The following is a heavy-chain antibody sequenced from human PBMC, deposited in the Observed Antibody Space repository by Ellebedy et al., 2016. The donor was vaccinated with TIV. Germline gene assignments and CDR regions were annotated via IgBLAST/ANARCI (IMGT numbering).Heavy chain of an antibody. D-gene: IGHD3-10*01. V-gene: IGHV3-11*01. CDR3: AKDMAGGSGGGVDV. J-gene: IGHJ6*02. CDR1: GFTFSDYY. Sequence: GESLKISXAASGFTFSDYYMSWIRQAPGEGLEWVSYISSGGHTIYYADSVKGRFTISRDNAKNSLYLQMNSLRAEDTAVYYCAKDMAGGSGGGVDVWGQGTTVTVSS. CDR2: ISSGGHTI.